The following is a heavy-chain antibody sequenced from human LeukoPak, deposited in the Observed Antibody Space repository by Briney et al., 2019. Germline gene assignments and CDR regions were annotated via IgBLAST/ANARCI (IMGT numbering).Heavy chain of an antibody. Sequence: PGGSLRLSCAASGFTFNRYNMNWVRRAPGKGLEWVSSISTSSSNIYYADSVRGRFTISRDNAKHSLYLQMNRLRAAATAVYSCARGADGDSCNARGWFDPWGQGTLVTVSS. CDR1: GFTFNRYN. CDR2: ISTSSSNI. D-gene: IGHD2-15*01. J-gene: IGHJ5*02. CDR3: ARGADGDSCNARGWFDP. V-gene: IGHV3-21*01.